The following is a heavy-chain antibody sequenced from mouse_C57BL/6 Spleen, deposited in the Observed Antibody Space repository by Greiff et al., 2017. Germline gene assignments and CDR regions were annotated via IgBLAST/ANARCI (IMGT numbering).Heavy chain of an antibody. J-gene: IGHJ1*03. Sequence: VQLQQPGAELVKPGASVKMSCKASGYTFTSYWITWVKQRPGQGLEWIGDIYPGSGSTNYNEKFKSKATLTVDTSSSTAYMQLSSLTSEDSAVYYCARGAGSSFYWYFDVWGTGTTVTVSS. CDR2: IYPGSGST. D-gene: IGHD1-1*01. CDR3: ARGAGSSFYWYFDV. CDR1: GYTFTSYW. V-gene: IGHV1-55*01.